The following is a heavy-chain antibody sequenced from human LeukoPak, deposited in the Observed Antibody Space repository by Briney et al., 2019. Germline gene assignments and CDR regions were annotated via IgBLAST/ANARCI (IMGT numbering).Heavy chain of an antibody. V-gene: IGHV3-23*01. CDR3: ARVDCSGGSCYGLRFDY. D-gene: IGHD2-15*01. Sequence: PGGSLRLSCAASGFTFSSYAMSWVRQAPGKGLEWVSAISGSGGSIYYADSVKGRFTISRDNSKNTLYLQMNSLRAEDTAVYYCARVDCSGGSCYGLRFDYWGQGTLVTVSS. CDR1: GFTFSSYA. CDR2: ISGSGGSI. J-gene: IGHJ4*02.